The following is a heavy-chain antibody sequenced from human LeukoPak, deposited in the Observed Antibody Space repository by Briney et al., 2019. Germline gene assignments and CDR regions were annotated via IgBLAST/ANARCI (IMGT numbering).Heavy chain of an antibody. CDR2: ISYDGSNK. Sequence: PGRSLRLSCAASGFTFSSYAMHWVRQAPGKGLEWVSIISYDGSNKYYADSVKGRFSISRDNSKNTVYLQMNSLRADDTAVYYCARAYCSATSCYQDFDFWGQGTLVTVSS. J-gene: IGHJ4*02. V-gene: IGHV3-30-3*01. D-gene: IGHD2-2*01. CDR3: ARAYCSATSCYQDFDF. CDR1: GFTFSSYA.